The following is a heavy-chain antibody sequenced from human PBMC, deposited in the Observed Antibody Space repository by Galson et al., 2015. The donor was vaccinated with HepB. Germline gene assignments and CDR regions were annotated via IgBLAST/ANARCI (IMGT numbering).Heavy chain of an antibody. CDR1: GFTFSSHA. J-gene: IGHJ4*02. V-gene: IGHV3-23*01. CDR2: INSDGGGP. CDR3: ATRDWGQVPGG. Sequence: LRLSCAASGFTFSSHAMNWVRPAPGKGLEWVSGINSDGGGPNHADSVKGRFTISRDNSRNTLYLQMNSLTAEDTAVYYCATRDWGQVPGGWGQGSLVTVSS. D-gene: IGHD2-21*01.